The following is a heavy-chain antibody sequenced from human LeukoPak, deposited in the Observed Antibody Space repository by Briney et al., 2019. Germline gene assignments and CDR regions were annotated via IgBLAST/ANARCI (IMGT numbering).Heavy chain of an antibody. CDR2: ISWNSGSI. V-gene: IGHV3-9*01. J-gene: IGHJ4*02. CDR3: AKDIAAAGSYFDY. CDR1: GFTFDDYA. D-gene: IGHD6-13*01. Sequence: GGSLRLSCAASGFTFDDYAMHWVRQAPGKGLEWVSGISWNSGSIGYADSVKGRFTISRDNAKNSLYLQMNSLRAEDTALYYCAKDIAAAGSYFDYWGQETLVTVSS.